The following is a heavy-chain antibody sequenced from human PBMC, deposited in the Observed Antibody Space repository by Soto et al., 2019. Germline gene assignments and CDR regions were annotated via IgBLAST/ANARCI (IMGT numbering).Heavy chain of an antibody. CDR3: ATDTNWNEKNYYYYGMDV. D-gene: IGHD1-1*01. CDR1: GGTFSSYA. CDR2: IIPIFGTA. J-gene: IGHJ6*02. V-gene: IGHV1-69*13. Sequence: ASVNVSCKASGGTFSSYAISWVRQAPGQGLEWMGGIIPIFGTANYAQKFQGRVTITADESTSTAYMELSSLRSEDTAVYYCATDTNWNEKNYYYYGMDVWGQGTTVTVSS.